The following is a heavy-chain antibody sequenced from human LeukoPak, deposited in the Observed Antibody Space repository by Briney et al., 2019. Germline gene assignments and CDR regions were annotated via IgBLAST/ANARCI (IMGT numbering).Heavy chain of an antibody. CDR1: GFTFSSYG. D-gene: IGHD3-22*01. V-gene: IGHV3-33*01. CDR2: IWYDGSNK. CDR3: AADSSGEGDFDC. Sequence: GGSLRLSCAASGFTFSSYGMHWVRQAPGKGLEWVAVIWYDGSNKYYADSVKGRFTISRDNSKNTLYLQMNSLRAEDTAVYYCAADSSGEGDFDCWGQGTLVTVSS. J-gene: IGHJ4*02.